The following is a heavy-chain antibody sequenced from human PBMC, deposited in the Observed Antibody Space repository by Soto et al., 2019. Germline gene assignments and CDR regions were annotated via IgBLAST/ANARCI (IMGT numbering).Heavy chain of an antibody. CDR3: ARRDTGYYYDSSGYYPSPFQH. V-gene: IGHV4-39*01. J-gene: IGHJ1*01. Sequence: TVSGGSISSSSYYWGWIRQPPGKGLEWIGSIYYSGSTYYNPSLKSRVTISVDTSKNQFSLKLSSVTAADTAVYYCARRDTGYYYDSSGYYPSPFQHWGQGTLVTVSS. CDR1: GGSISSSSYY. CDR2: IYYSGST. D-gene: IGHD3-22*01.